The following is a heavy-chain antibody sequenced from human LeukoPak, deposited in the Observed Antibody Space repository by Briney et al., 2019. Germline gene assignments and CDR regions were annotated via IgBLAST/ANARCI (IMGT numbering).Heavy chain of an antibody. V-gene: IGHV3-30-3*01. CDR3: ARAVTGLDY. CDR2: ISYDGSNK. D-gene: IGHD3-16*01. J-gene: IGHJ4*02. Sequence: GGSLRLSCAASGFTFSSYAMLWVRQAPGKGLEWVAVISYDGSNKYYADSVKGRFTISRDNSKNTLYLQMNSLRAEDTAVYYCARAVTGLDYWGQGTLVTVSS. CDR1: GFTFSSYA.